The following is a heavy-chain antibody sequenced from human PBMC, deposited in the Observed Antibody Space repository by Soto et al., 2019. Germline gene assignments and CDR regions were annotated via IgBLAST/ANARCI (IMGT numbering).Heavy chain of an antibody. CDR3: ARNTLSAAGSDNYGLDA. V-gene: IGHV3-11*01. D-gene: IGHD6-13*01. Sequence: QVQLVESGGGLVEPGGSLRLSCATSGFTFSDHYMSWIRQAPGKGLAWVAYISGSGFTIYNADSVKGRFTISRDNAKNSVYLQMDSLRAEATAVYYCARNTLSAAGSDNYGLDAWGRGTTVAVSS. J-gene: IGHJ6*02. CDR2: ISGSGFTI. CDR1: GFTFSDHY.